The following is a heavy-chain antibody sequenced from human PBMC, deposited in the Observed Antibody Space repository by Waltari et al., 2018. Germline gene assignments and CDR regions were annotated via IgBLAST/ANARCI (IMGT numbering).Heavy chain of an antibody. V-gene: IGHV4-59*01. Sequence: QVQLQESGPGLVKPSETLSLTCPVSGGSISSYYWSWIRQPPGKGLEWIGYIYYSGSTNYNPSLKSRVTISVDTSKNQFSLKLSSVTAADTAVYYCARGGYYDSSGYYWARDAFDIWGQGTMVTVSS. D-gene: IGHD3-22*01. CDR2: IYYSGST. J-gene: IGHJ3*02. CDR3: ARGGYYDSSGYYWARDAFDI. CDR1: GGSISSYY.